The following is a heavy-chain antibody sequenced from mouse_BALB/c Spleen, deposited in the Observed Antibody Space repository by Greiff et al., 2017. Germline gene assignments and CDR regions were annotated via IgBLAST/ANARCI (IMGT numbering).Heavy chain of an antibody. CDR2: IRNKANGYTT. Sequence: DVMLVESGGGLVQPGGSLRLSCATSGFTFTDYYMSWVRQPPGKALEWLGFIRNKANGYTTEYSASVKGRFTISRDNSQSILYLQMNTLRAEDSATYYCATFYYYGSSYFFDYWGQGTTLTVSS. J-gene: IGHJ2*01. V-gene: IGHV7-3*02. CDR3: ATFYYYGSSYFFDY. D-gene: IGHD1-1*01. CDR1: GFTFTDYY.